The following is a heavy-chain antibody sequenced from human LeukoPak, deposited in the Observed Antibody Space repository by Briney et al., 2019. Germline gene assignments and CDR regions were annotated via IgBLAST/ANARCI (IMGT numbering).Heavy chain of an antibody. Sequence: SETLCLTCTVSDASISSYHWSWIRQPAGKGLEWIGRIYPSGSTNYNPSLKSRVTMSVDTSKNQFSLNLSSMTAADTAMYLCARTSSSSWSYGMDVWGQGTTVTVSS. CDR3: ARTSSSSWSYGMDV. D-gene: IGHD6-13*01. V-gene: IGHV4-4*07. CDR1: DASISSYH. CDR2: IYPSGST. J-gene: IGHJ6*02.